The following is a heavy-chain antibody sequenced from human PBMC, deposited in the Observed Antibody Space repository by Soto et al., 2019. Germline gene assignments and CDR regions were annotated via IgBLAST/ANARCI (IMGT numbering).Heavy chain of an antibody. V-gene: IGHV4-59*12. D-gene: IGHD2-2*01. Sequence: SETLSLTCTVSGGSINSYYCSWIRQPPGKGLEWIGYVYYSGSTNYSPSLKSRVTISVDTSKNQFSLNLSSVTAEDTAVYYCARDPLVVVPAAMNAFDIWGQGTMVTVSS. J-gene: IGHJ3*02. CDR2: VYYSGST. CDR3: ARDPLVVVPAAMNAFDI. CDR1: GGSINSYY.